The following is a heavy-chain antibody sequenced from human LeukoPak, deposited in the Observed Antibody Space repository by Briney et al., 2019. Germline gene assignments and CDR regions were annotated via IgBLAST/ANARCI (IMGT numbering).Heavy chain of an antibody. J-gene: IGHJ4*02. CDR2: INPKNGGT. V-gene: IGHV1-2*02. Sequence: GASVKVSCKASAYTFTDYYIHWVRQAPGQGLEWMGWINPKNGGTDYAQNFQGRVTMTRDTSISTAYMELSRLRCDDTAVYYCARDQNYYGSGSHYNVDYWGRGTLVTVSS. CDR1: AYTFTDYY. D-gene: IGHD3-10*01. CDR3: ARDQNYYGSGSHYNVDY.